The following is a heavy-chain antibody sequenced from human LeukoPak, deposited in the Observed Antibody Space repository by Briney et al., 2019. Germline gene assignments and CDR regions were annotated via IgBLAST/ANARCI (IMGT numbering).Heavy chain of an antibody. J-gene: IGHJ5*02. CDR3: AREVITIFGVVTHYNWFDP. V-gene: IGHV4-61*02. Sequence: SETLSLTCAVSGYSISSGSYYWSWIRQPAGKGLEWIGRIYTSGSTNYNPSLKSRVTISVDTSKNQFSLKLSSVTAADTAVYYCAREVITIFGVVTHYNWFDPWGQGTLVTVSS. CDR2: IYTSGST. D-gene: IGHD3-3*01. CDR1: GYSISSGSYY.